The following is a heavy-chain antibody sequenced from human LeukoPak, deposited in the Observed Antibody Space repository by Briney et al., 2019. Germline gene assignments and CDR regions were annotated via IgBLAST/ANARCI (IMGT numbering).Heavy chain of an antibody. CDR1: GFTFSTYS. J-gene: IGHJ4*02. CDR2: ISSSGSYI. V-gene: IGHV3-21*01. CDR3: ARAQLAVAGTAFDY. D-gene: IGHD6-19*01. Sequence: PGGSLRLSCAASGFTFSTYSMYWVRQAPGKGLEWVSSISSSGSYISYADSMKVRFTIYKDNARNTLYLQMNNLRAEDTAVYYCARAQLAVAGTAFDYWGQGTLVTVSS.